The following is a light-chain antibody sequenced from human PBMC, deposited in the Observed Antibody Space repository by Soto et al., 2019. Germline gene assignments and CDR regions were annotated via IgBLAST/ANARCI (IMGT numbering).Light chain of an antibody. CDR1: QYISNY. CDR3: QSNYLVAWA. Sequence: DIQVTQSPPSLSASVGDRVSITCRASQYISNYLNWYQHKPGEAPKLLIYCASTLQLGVASRFSCSGSGTDFTLAIASLQADYLSAYYCQSNYLVAWAFGQGTEVELK. J-gene: IGKJ1*01. CDR2: CAS. V-gene: IGKV1-39*01.